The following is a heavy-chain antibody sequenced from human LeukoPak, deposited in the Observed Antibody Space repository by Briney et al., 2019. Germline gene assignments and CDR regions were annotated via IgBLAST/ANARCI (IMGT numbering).Heavy chain of an antibody. Sequence: SETLSLTCTVSGGSISSSSYYWGWIRQPPGKGLEWIGSIYYSGSTYYNPSLKSRVTISVDTSKNQFSLKLSSVTAADTAVYYCARGSPYCSGGSCYFPGPIPLGYYYYMDVWGKGTTVTISS. D-gene: IGHD2-15*01. J-gene: IGHJ6*03. CDR1: GGSISSSSYY. CDR2: IYYSGST. V-gene: IGHV4-39*07. CDR3: ARGSPYCSGGSCYFPGPIPLGYYYYMDV.